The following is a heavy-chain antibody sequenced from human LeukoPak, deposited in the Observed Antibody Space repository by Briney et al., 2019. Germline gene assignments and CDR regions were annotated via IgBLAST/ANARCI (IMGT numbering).Heavy chain of an antibody. CDR1: GFTFSSYG. CDR3: ARDSAIFGVVNYYFDY. D-gene: IGHD3-3*01. Sequence: GGSLRLSCAASGFTFSSYGMHWVRQAPGKGLEWVAVIWYDGSNKYFADSVKGRFTISRDNSKNTLYLQMNSLRAEDTAVYYCARDSAIFGVVNYYFDYWGQGTLVTVSS. CDR2: IWYDGSNK. V-gene: IGHV3-33*01. J-gene: IGHJ4*02.